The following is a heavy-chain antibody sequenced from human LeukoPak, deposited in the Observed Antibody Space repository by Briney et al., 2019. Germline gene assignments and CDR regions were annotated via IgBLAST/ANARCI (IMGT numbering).Heavy chain of an antibody. V-gene: IGHV4-34*01. CDR3: ARSISRDGYNFEFWFDP. CDR1: GGSFSGYY. Sequence: SETLSLTCAVYGGSFSGYYWSWIRQPPGKGLEWIGEINHSGSTNYNPSLKSRVTISVDTSKNQFSLKLGSVTAADTAVYYCARSISRDGYNFEFWFDPWGQGTLVTVSS. J-gene: IGHJ5*02. CDR2: INHSGST. D-gene: IGHD5-24*01.